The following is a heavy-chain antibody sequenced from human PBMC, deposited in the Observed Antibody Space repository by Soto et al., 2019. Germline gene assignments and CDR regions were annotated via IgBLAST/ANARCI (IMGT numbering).Heavy chain of an antibody. CDR2: ISSSSSYI. Sequence: EVQLVESGGGLVKPGGSLRLSCAASGFTFSSYSMNWVRQAPGKGLEWVSSISSSSSYIYYADSVKGRFTISRDNAKNSLYLQMNSLRAEDTAVYYCAREAGAVAGPYNWFDPWGQGTLVTVSS. CDR3: AREAGAVAGPYNWFDP. J-gene: IGHJ5*02. D-gene: IGHD6-19*01. V-gene: IGHV3-21*01. CDR1: GFTFSSYS.